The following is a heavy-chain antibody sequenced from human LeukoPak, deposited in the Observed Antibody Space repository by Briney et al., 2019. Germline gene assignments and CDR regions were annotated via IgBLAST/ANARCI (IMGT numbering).Heavy chain of an antibody. V-gene: IGHV3-21*01. D-gene: IGHD5-12*01. CDR2: ISSSSSYI. CDR3: ARVLAYYYYYMDV. Sequence: GGSLRLSCAASGFTFSSHSMNWVRQAPGKGLEWVSSISSSSSYIYYADSVKGRFTISRDNAKNSLYLQMNSLRAEDTAVYYCARVLAYYYYYMDVWGKGTTVTISS. J-gene: IGHJ6*03. CDR1: GFTFSSHS.